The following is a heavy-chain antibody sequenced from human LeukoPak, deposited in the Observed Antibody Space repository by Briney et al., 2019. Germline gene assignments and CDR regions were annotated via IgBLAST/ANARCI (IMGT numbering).Heavy chain of an antibody. CDR1: GGSISSRNYY. CDR2: IYYSGST. V-gene: IGHV4-39*07. D-gene: IGHD3-9*01. Sequence: PSETLSLTCAVSGGSISSRNYYWGWIRQPPGKGLQWIGSIYYSGSTYYKPSLKSRVTISVDTSKNQFSLKLSSVTAADTAVYYCARTFYNLLTGYYVDGYDSWGQGTLVTVSS. J-gene: IGHJ4*02. CDR3: ARTFYNLLTGYYVDGYDS.